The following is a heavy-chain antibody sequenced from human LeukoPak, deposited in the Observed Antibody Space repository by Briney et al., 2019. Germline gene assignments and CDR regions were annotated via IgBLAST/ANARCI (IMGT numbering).Heavy chain of an antibody. J-gene: IGHJ4*02. CDR3: AKCGDNVVVTANSY. CDR1: GFTFSSYA. Sequence: GGSLRLSCAASGFTFSSYAMSWVRQAPGKGLEWVSAISGSGGSTYYADSVKGRFTISRDNSKNTLYLQMNSLRAEDTAVYYCAKCGDNVVVTANSYWGQGTLVTVSS. V-gene: IGHV3-23*01. CDR2: ISGSGGST. D-gene: IGHD2-21*02.